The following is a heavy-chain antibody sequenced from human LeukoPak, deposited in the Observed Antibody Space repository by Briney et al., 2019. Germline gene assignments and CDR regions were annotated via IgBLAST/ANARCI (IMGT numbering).Heavy chain of an antibody. Sequence: ASVKVSCKASGYTFSNYDINWLRQATGQGLEWMGWMNPNTGNTGYAQRFQGRVTIARNTSTSTVYMQLGSLRSEDTAVYYCARGRCLGSTNCYFFEDWGQGTLVTVSS. V-gene: IGHV1-8*01. CDR3: ARGRCLGSTNCYFFED. CDR1: GYTFSNYD. D-gene: IGHD2-2*01. J-gene: IGHJ4*02. CDR2: MNPNTGNT.